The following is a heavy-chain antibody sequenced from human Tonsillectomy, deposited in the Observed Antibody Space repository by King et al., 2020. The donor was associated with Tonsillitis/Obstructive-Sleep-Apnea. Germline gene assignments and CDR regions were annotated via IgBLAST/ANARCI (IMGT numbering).Heavy chain of an antibody. CDR2: ISWDGGTT. Sequence: EVQLVESGGVVVQPGGSLRLSCAASGFTFDDYTMHWVRQAPGKGLEWVSLISWDGGTTYYADSVKGRLTISRDNSKNSLYLQMNSLRSEDTALYYCVKEMRWSSSSRVAVDYWGQGTLVTVSS. CDR1: GFTFDDYT. CDR3: VKEMRWSSSSRVAVDY. D-gene: IGHD6-6*01. V-gene: IGHV3-43*01. J-gene: IGHJ4*02.